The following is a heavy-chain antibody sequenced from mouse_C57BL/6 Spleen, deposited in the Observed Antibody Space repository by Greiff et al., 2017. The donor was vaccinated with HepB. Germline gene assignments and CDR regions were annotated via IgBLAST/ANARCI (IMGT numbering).Heavy chain of an antibody. CDR2: IDPSDSYT. V-gene: IGHV1-69*01. CDR3: ARTYDYDGGWYFDV. Sequence: QVQLKQPGAELVMPGASVKLSCKASGYTFTSYWMHWVKQRPGQGLEWIGEIDPSDSYTNYNQKFKGKSTLTVDKSSSTAYMQLSSLTSEDSAVYYCARTYDYDGGWYFDVWGTGTTVTVSS. CDR1: GYTFTSYW. D-gene: IGHD2-4*01. J-gene: IGHJ1*03.